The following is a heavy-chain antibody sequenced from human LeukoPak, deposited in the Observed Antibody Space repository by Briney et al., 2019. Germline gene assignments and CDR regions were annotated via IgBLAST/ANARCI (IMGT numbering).Heavy chain of an antibody. J-gene: IGHJ4*02. CDR3: VTETTEGAKDY. D-gene: IGHD1-14*01. V-gene: IGHV3-11*05. CDR2: ISSSSHYT. CDR1: GFTFSNRY. Sequence: GGSLRLSCAASGFTFSNRYMGWVRQAPGKGLAWVSYISSSSHYTNYEASVRGRFIISRDNARDSVYLQMNSLRVEDTGVYYCVTETTEGAKDYWGQGTLVTVSS.